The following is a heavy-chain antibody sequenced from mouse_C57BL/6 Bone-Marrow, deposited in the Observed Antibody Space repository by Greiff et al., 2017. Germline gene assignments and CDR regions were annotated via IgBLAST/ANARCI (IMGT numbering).Heavy chain of an antibody. CDR3: TRWAQLGLYWYFDV. D-gene: IGHD4-1*02. Sequence: EVQGVESGEGLVKPGGSLKLSCAASGFTFSSYAMSWVRQTPEKRLEWVAYISSGGDYIYYADTVKGRFTISRDNARNTLYLQMSSLKSEDTAMYYCTRWAQLGLYWYFDVWGTGTTVTVSS. J-gene: IGHJ1*03. V-gene: IGHV5-9-1*02. CDR2: ISSGGDYI. CDR1: GFTFSSYA.